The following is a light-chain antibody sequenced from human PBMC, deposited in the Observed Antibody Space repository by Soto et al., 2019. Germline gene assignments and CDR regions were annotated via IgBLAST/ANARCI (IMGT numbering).Light chain of an antibody. V-gene: IGLV2-8*01. CDR2: EVS. Sequence: QSVLTQPPSASGSPGQSVTISCTGTSSDVGGYNYVSWYQQYPGKAPKLMIYEVSKRPSGVPDRFSGSKSGNTASLTVSGLQAEDEDDYYCSSYAGSNNYVFGTGTKVTVL. CDR1: SSDVGGYNY. J-gene: IGLJ1*01. CDR3: SSYAGSNNYV.